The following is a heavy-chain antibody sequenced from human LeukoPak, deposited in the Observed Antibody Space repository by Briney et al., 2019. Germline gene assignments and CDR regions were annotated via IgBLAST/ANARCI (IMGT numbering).Heavy chain of an antibody. V-gene: IGHV4-59*01. CDR1: GGSISSYY. Sequence: SETLSLTCTVSGGSISSYYWSWIRQPPGKGLEWIGYIYYSGSTNYNPSLKSRVTISVDTSKNQFSLKLSSVTAADTAVYYCASSLRDIGYYYYYMDVLGKGTTVTVSS. D-gene: IGHD5-12*01. CDR3: ASSLRDIGYYYYYMDV. J-gene: IGHJ6*03. CDR2: IYYSGST.